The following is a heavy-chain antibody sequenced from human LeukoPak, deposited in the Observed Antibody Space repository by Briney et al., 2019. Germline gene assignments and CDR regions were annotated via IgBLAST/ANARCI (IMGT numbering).Heavy chain of an antibody. J-gene: IGHJ4*02. CDR1: GGSISSGSYY. CDR2: IYTSGST. D-gene: IGHD5-18*01. CDR3: AREVTLLYTDMVRGYFDY. V-gene: IGHV4-61*02. Sequence: PSQTLSLTCTVSGGSISSGSYYWSWIRQPAGKGLEWIGRIYTSGSTNYNPSLKSRVTISVDTSKNQFSLKLSSVTAADTAVYYCAREVTLLYTDMVRGYFDYWGQGTLVTVSS.